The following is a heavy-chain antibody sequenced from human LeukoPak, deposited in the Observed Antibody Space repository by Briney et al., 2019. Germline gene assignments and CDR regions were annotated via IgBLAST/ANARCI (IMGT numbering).Heavy chain of an antibody. CDR1: GFTFSTYA. J-gene: IGHJ3*02. V-gene: IGHV3-64D*09. D-gene: IGHD5-18*01. CDR2: ISSNGGST. Sequence: GGSLRLSCSASGFTFSTYAMHWVRQAPGKGMEYVSAISSNGGSTYYADSVKGRFTISRDNSKSTLYLQMSSLRAEDTAVYYCVVSYLYAFDIWGQGTMVTVSS. CDR3: VVSYLYAFDI.